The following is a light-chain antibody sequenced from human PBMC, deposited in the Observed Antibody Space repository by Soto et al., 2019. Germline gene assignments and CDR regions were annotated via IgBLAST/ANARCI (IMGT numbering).Light chain of an antibody. V-gene: IGLV2-14*01. CDR1: SSDVGAYTY. J-gene: IGLJ3*02. Sequence: QSVLTQPASVSVSPVQSITISCTGTSSDVGAYTYVSWYQQHPGKVPKRIIYDVINRPSGVSSRFSGSKSVNTSSLTISGLQAEDEADYDFTSYTRSVTLVFGGGTKRTVL. CDR2: DVI. CDR3: TSYTRSVTLV.